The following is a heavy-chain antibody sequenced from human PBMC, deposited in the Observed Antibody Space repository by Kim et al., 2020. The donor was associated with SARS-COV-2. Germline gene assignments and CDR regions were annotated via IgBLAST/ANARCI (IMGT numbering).Heavy chain of an antibody. J-gene: IGHJ4*02. CDR2: LYYSGSI. Sequence: SETLSLTCSVSGGSISSNHYYWGWIRQPPGKGLEWIGNLYYSGSIYYNPSLKSRVTISIDTSNNQFSLKLSSVTAADTAVYYCARIRRPAKNTAAEFDYWGQGTLVTVSS. CDR3: ARIRRPAKNTAAEFDY. CDR1: GGSISSNHYY. D-gene: IGHD6-25*01. V-gene: IGHV4-39*01.